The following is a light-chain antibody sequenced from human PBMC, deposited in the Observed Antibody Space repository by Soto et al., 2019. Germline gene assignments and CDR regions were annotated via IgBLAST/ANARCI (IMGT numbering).Light chain of an antibody. CDR1: QSVGSY. Sequence: IVLTQSPATLSLSPGERATISCRASQSVGSYLAWYQQKPGQAPRLLIYDASNRATDIPARFSGSGSGTDFILTISSLEPEDFAIYYCEQHSDLITFGQGTRLEIK. V-gene: IGKV3-11*01. CDR3: EQHSDLIT. J-gene: IGKJ5*01. CDR2: DAS.